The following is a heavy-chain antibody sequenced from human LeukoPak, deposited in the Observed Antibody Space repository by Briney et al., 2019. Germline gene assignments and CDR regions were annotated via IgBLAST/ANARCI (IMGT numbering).Heavy chain of an antibody. Sequence: GGSLRLSCAASGFTFSSYGMHWVRQAPGKGLEWVTFIRSDGSNKYYADSVKGRFTISRDNSKHTLYLQMNSLRAEDTAVYYCAKEWDLSFDYWGQGTLVTVSS. CDR2: IRSDGSNK. J-gene: IGHJ4*02. CDR3: AKEWDLSFDY. CDR1: GFTFSSYG. V-gene: IGHV3-30*02. D-gene: IGHD1-26*01.